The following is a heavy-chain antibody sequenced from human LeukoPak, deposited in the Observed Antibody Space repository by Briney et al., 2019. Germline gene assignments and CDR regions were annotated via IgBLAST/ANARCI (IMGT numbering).Heavy chain of an antibody. V-gene: IGHV3-30*04. CDR1: GFTFSSYA. Sequence: PGRSLRLSCAASGFTFSSYAMHWVRQAPGKGLEWVAVISYDGSNKYYADSVKGRFTISRDNAKNSLYLQMNSLRAEDTAVYYCAREVGYSSGWYRPGFDYWGQGTLVTVSS. CDR2: ISYDGSNK. D-gene: IGHD6-19*01. J-gene: IGHJ4*02. CDR3: AREVGYSSGWYRPGFDY.